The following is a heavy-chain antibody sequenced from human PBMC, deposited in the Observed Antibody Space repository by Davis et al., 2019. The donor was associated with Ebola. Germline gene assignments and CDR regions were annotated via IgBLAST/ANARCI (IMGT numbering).Heavy chain of an antibody. J-gene: IGHJ6*02. V-gene: IGHV1-18*01. CDR2: ISAYNGNI. D-gene: IGHD4-17*01. CDR3: ARLDLVTTGGMDV. Sequence: ASVKVSCKASGYTFTNYGVSWVRQAPGQGLEWMGWISAYNGNIKSSYKFQGRFTMTTDTSTTTGYMELRSLRSDDTALYYCARLDLVTTGGMDVWGQGTMVTVSS. CDR1: GYTFTNYG.